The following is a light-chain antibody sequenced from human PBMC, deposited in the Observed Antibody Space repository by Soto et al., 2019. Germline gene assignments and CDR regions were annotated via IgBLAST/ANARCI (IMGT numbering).Light chain of an antibody. CDR2: AAS. CDR3: QQYNSWSPIT. Sequence: DIQMTQSPSSLSASVGDRVTITCRASQSISSYLNWYQQKPGKAPKVLIYAASSLQSGIPSRFSGSGSGTDFTLTISSLQPEDFAVYYCQQYNSWSPITFGQGTRLEIK. CDR1: QSISSY. J-gene: IGKJ5*01. V-gene: IGKV1-39*01.